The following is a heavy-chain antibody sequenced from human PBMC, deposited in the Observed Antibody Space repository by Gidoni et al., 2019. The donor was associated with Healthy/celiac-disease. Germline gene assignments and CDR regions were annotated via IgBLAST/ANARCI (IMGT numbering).Heavy chain of an antibody. D-gene: IGHD3-10*01. V-gene: IGHV3-30*04. J-gene: IGHJ4*02. CDR2: ISYDGSNK. Sequence: QVQLVESGGGVVQPGRSLRLSCAASGFTFRSYAMHWVRQAPGKGLEWVAVISYDGSNKYYADSVKGRFTISRDNSKNTLYLQMNSLRAEDTAVYYCARDGGFYGSGSYQDYWGQGTLVTVSS. CDR1: GFTFRSYA. CDR3: ARDGGFYGSGSYQDY.